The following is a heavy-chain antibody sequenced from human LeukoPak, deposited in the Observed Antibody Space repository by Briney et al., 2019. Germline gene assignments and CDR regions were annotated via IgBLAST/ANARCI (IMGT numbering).Heavy chain of an antibody. J-gene: IGHJ4*02. V-gene: IGHV4-59*08. CDR3: ARSGITGYTPLID. D-gene: IGHD3-10*01. Sequence: SETLSLTCSVSGASISSYYWSWIRQPQGKGLEWIGYIYYSGSTNYNPSLKSRVTISEDTSKNQFSLRLSSVTAADTAVYYCARSGITGYTPLIDWGRGTLVTVSS. CDR1: GASISSYY. CDR2: IYYSGST.